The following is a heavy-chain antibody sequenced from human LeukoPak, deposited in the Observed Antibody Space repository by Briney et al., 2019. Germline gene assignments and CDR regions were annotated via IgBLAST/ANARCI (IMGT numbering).Heavy chain of an antibody. J-gene: IGHJ4*02. Sequence: GGSLRLSCAASGFTFSSYGMSWVRQAPGKGLEWVSAISGSGGSTYYADSVKGRFTISRDNSKNTLYLQMNSLRAEDTAVYYCAKDPGVLLWFGELSIWGQGTLVTVSS. CDR2: ISGSGGST. D-gene: IGHD3-10*01. CDR1: GFTFSSYG. V-gene: IGHV3-23*01. CDR3: AKDPGVLLWFGELSI.